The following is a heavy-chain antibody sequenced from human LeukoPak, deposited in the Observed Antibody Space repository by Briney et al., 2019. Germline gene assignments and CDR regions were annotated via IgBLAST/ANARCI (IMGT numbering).Heavy chain of an antibody. CDR3: ARASGSRRTYYYYYYYMDV. J-gene: IGHJ6*03. V-gene: IGHV4-59*01. Sequence: SETLSVTCTVSGGSISSYYWSWIRQPPGKGLEWIGYMFCSGSTNYTPSLKSRVTISVDTSKNQFSLKLSSVTAADTAVYYCARASGSRRTYYYYYYYMDVWGKGTTVTISS. D-gene: IGHD3-22*01. CDR2: MFCSGST. CDR1: GGSISSYY.